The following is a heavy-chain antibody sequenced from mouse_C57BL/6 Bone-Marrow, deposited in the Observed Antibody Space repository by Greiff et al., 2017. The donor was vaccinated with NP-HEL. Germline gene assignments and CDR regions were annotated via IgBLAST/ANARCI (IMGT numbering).Heavy chain of an antibody. J-gene: IGHJ3*01. CDR3: ARCELRD. D-gene: IGHD1-1*01. CDR1: GYTFTSYG. CDR2: IYPRSGNT. Sequence: QVQLKQSGAELARPGASVKLSCKASGYTFTSYGISWVKQRTGQGLEWIGEIYPRSGNTYYNEKFKGKATLTADKSSSTAYMELRSLTSEDSAVYFCARCELRDWGQGTLVTVSA. V-gene: IGHV1-81*01.